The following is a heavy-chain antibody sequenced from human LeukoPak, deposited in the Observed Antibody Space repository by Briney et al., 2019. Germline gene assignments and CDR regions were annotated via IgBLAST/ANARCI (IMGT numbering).Heavy chain of an antibody. CDR3: ARRTNSLYFDY. CDR1: GFTFSSYS. D-gene: IGHD1-1*01. J-gene: IGHJ4*02. CDR2: IHYDGSDK. V-gene: IGHV3-30*02. Sequence: TGGSLRLSCAASGFTFSSYSMNWVRQAPGKGLEWVAFIHYDGSDKYYADSVKGRFTISRDTSKNTLYLQMNSLRGEDTAVYYCARRTNSLYFDYWGQGTLATVSS.